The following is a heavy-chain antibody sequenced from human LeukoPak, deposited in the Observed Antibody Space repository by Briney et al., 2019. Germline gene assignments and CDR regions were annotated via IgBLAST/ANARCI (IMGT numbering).Heavy chain of an antibody. CDR3: AREKQQLYYGMDV. D-gene: IGHD6-13*01. CDR1: GGSISSSNW. J-gene: IGHJ6*02. Sequence: SGTLSLTCAVSGGSISSSNWWSWVRQPPGKGLEWIGEIYHSGSTNYNPSLKSRVTISVDKSKNQFSLKLSSVTAADTAVYYCAREKQQLYYGMDVWGQGTTVTVSS. CDR2: IYHSGST. V-gene: IGHV4-4*02.